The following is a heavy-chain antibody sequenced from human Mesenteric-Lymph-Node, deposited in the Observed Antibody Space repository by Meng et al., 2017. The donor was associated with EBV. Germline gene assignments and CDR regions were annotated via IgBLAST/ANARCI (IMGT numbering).Heavy chain of an antibody. CDR3: ARDRHFDP. CDR1: GSAISRSNW. J-gene: IGHJ5*02. V-gene: IGHV4-28*03. CDR2: IYYSGTT. Sequence: QVQLQESGPGLVKPSDTLSLTCAVSGSAISRSNWWGWIRQPPGKGLEWLGYIYYSGTTYYSPSLKSRVTISVDTSKNEFSLKMTSVTAADTAVYYCARDRHFDPWGQGTLVTVSS.